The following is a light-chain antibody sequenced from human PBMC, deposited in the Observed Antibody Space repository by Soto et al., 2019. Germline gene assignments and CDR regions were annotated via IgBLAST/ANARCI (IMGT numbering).Light chain of an antibody. CDR2: GAS. V-gene: IGKV3-15*01. CDR3: QQYNNWPRT. J-gene: IGKJ1*01. CDR1: QSISSN. Sequence: EILMTQSPATLSVSPGERATLSCRVSQSISSNLAWYQQKPGQAPSLLIYGASTRATGIPARFSGSGSGTEFTLTISSLQSEDFAVYYCQQYNNWPRTFGQGTKVDIK.